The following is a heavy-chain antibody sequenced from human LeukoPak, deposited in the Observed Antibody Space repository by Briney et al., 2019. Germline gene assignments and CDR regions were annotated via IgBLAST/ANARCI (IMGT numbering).Heavy chain of an antibody. J-gene: IGHJ6*02. Sequence: VASVKVSCKASGYTFTSYGIRWVRQAPGQGLEWMGWISAYNGNTNYAQKLQGRVTMTTDTSTSTAYMELRSLRSDDTAVYYCARDNAIFGVVYGMDVWGQGTTVTVSS. V-gene: IGHV1-18*01. CDR1: GYTFTSYG. CDR2: ISAYNGNT. D-gene: IGHD3-3*01. CDR3: ARDNAIFGVVYGMDV.